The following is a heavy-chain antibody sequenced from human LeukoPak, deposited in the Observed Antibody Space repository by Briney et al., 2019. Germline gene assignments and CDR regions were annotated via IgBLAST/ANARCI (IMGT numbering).Heavy chain of an antibody. Sequence: GGSLRLSCAASGFTVSSHWMHWVRQAPGKGLVGVSHINTAETITNYVDSVRGRFTISRDDAKNTLYLQMNNLRAEDTAVYYCARNKLSSGLDYWGQGTLVTVSS. J-gene: IGHJ4*02. V-gene: IGHV3-74*01. CDR2: INTAETIT. CDR3: ARNKLSSGLDY. CDR1: GFTVSSHW. D-gene: IGHD6-19*01.